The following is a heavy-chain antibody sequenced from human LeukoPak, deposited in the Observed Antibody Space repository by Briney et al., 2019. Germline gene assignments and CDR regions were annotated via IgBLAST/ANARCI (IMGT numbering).Heavy chain of an antibody. CDR2: IYYSGST. Sequence: SETLSLTCTVSGGSISSDYWSWIRQPPGKGLEWIGYIYYSGSTNYNPSLKSRVTISVDTSKNQFSLKLSSVTAADTAVYYCASTWEQRYAFDIWGQGTMVTVSS. V-gene: IGHV4-59*08. J-gene: IGHJ3*02. CDR1: GGSISSDY. D-gene: IGHD1-26*01. CDR3: ASTWEQRYAFDI.